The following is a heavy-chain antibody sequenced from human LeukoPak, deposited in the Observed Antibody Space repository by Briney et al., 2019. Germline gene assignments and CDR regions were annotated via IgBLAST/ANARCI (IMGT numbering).Heavy chain of an antibody. Sequence: SETLSLTCDVSGGSFSGYYWTWIRQPPGKGLEWMGEINHSADPNYNPSLKTRLSLSIDTSKNQIPLKMRSVTAADTAVYYCARGRNWQTFYHFCMDVWGNGTTVTVSS. CDR3: ARGRNWQTFYHFCMDV. CDR2: INHSADP. J-gene: IGHJ6*03. D-gene: IGHD1-14*01. V-gene: IGHV4-34*01. CDR1: GGSFSGYY.